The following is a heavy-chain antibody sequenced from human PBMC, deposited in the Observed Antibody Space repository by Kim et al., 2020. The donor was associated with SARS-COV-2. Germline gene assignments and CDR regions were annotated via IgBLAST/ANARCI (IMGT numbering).Heavy chain of an antibody. D-gene: IGHD5-12*01. CDR3: TKISPRWLQLDWYFDL. J-gene: IGHJ2*01. Sequence: HGKGRFTISRDDSKNTRYLQMNSLKTEDTAVYYCTKISPRWLQLDWYFDLWGRGTLVTVSS. V-gene: IGHV3-15*01.